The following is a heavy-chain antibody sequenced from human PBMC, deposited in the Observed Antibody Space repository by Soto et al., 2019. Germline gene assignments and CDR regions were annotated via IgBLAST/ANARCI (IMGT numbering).Heavy chain of an antibody. J-gene: IGHJ6*02. V-gene: IGHV1-8*01. CDR2: MNPNSGNT. CDR3: ARGGAIAAAALYYYYGMDV. CDR1: GYTFTSYD. D-gene: IGHD6-13*01. Sequence: QVQLVQSGAEVKKPGASVKVSCKASGYTFTSYDINWVRQATGQGLEWMGWMNPNSGNTGYAQKFQGRVTMTRNTSISTAYMELSSLRSEDTAVYYCARGGAIAAAALYYYYGMDVWGQGTTVTVSS.